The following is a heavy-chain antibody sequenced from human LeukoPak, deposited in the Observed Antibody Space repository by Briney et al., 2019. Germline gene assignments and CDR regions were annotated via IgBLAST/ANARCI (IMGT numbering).Heavy chain of an antibody. J-gene: IGHJ4*02. D-gene: IGHD6-13*01. Sequence: ASVKVSCKASGYTFTSYGISWVRQAPGQGLEWMGIINPSGGSTSYAQKFQGRVTMTRDMSTSTVYMELSSLRSEDTAVYYCARMAGIAAAGTWYFDYWGQGTLVTVSS. CDR1: GYTFTSYG. CDR3: ARMAGIAAAGTWYFDY. V-gene: IGHV1-46*01. CDR2: INPSGGST.